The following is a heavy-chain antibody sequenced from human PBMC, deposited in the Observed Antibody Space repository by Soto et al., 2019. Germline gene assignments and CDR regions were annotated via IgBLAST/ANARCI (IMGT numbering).Heavy chain of an antibody. Sequence: GGSLRLSCGASGFAFSNAWINWVRQAPGKGLEWVGRIKSKINGGTTDFAASVKGRFAISRDDSKNIVYLQMNSLKTEDTGIYYCTIDFYSPMVVVRIDYWGHGTPVTVSS. J-gene: IGHJ4*01. CDR3: TIDFYSPMVVVRIDY. CDR2: IKSKINGGTT. V-gene: IGHV3-15*07. CDR1: GFAFSNAW. D-gene: IGHD3-22*01.